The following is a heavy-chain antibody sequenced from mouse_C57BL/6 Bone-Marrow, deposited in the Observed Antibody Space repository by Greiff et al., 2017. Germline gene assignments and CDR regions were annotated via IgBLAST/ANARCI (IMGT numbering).Heavy chain of an antibody. CDR1: GFTFSSYA. D-gene: IGHD1-1*01. CDR2: ISSGGDYI. V-gene: IGHV5-9-1*02. CDR3: TRVGYYGSRRYFDV. Sequence: EVMLVESGEGLVKPGGSLKLPCAASGFTFSSYAMSWVRQTPEKRLEWVAYISSGGDYIYYADTVKGRFTISRDNARNTLYLQMSSLKSEDTAMYYCTRVGYYGSRRYFDVWGTGTTVTVSS. J-gene: IGHJ1*03.